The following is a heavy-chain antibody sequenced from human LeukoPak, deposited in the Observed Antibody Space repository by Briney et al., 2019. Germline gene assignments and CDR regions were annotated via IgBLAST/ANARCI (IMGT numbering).Heavy chain of an antibody. CDR3: AKPYYYDSSGYYQPFDY. CDR2: ISGSGGST. CDR1: GFTFSSYA. Sequence: PGGSLRLSYAASGFTFSSYAMSWVRQAPGKGLEWVSAISGSGGSTYYADSVKGRFTISRDNSKNPLYLQMNSLRAEDTAVYYCAKPYYYDSSGYYQPFDYWGQGTLVTVSS. V-gene: IGHV3-23*01. J-gene: IGHJ4*02. D-gene: IGHD3-22*01.